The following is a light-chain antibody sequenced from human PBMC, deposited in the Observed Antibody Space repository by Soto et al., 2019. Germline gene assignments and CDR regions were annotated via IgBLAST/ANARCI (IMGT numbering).Light chain of an antibody. Sequence: PGERATLSCRASQSVRTYLAWYQVKPGQAPRLLIYDASSRASGVPARFSGSGSGTDFTLTISSLEPEDFAFYYCQQRNSWPPITFGQGTRLEI. V-gene: IGKV3-11*01. CDR1: QSVRTY. J-gene: IGKJ5*01. CDR3: QQRNSWPPIT. CDR2: DAS.